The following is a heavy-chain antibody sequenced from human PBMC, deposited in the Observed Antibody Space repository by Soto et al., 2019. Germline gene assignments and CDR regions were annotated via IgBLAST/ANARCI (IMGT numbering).Heavy chain of an antibody. D-gene: IGHD3-16*01. J-gene: IGHJ4*02. V-gene: IGHV3-11*01. Sequence: PGGSLRLSCAASGFIFTNFYMTWIRQAPGKGLELVSYISPGGDIRNYVDSVKGRFTISRDNTNGLVYLHMNSLRAEDTAVYYCTRDPRITDFWGQGTLVTVSS. CDR3: TRDPRITDF. CDR2: ISPGGDIR. CDR1: GFIFTNFY.